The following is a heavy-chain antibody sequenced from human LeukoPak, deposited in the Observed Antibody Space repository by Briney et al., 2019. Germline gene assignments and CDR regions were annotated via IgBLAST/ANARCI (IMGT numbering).Heavy chain of an antibody. J-gene: IGHJ4*02. CDR3: ARSARPKRGYDILTGTPDY. Sequence: ASVKVSCKASGYTFTGYYMHWVRQAPGQGLEWMGWINPNSGGTNYAQKFQGRVTMTRDTSISTAYMELSRLRSEDTAVYYCARSARPKRGYDILTGTPDYWGQGTLVTVSS. CDR1: GYTFTGYY. D-gene: IGHD3-9*01. V-gene: IGHV1-2*02. CDR2: INPNSGGT.